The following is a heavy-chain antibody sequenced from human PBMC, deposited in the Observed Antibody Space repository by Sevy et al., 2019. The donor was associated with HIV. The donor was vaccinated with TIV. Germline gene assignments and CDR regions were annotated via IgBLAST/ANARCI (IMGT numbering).Heavy chain of an antibody. CDR2: INWNGDST. CDR3: ARRKTTVITGNAFDI. D-gene: IGHD4-4*01. V-gene: IGHV3-20*01. J-gene: IGHJ3*02. CDR1: GFTFDDYG. Sequence: GGSLRLSCAASGFTFDDYGMSWVRQVPGKGLEWVSNINWNGDSTGYGDSVKGRFTISRDNAKNSLYLQMNSLRVEDTALYHCARRKTTVITGNAFDIWGQGTMVTVSS.